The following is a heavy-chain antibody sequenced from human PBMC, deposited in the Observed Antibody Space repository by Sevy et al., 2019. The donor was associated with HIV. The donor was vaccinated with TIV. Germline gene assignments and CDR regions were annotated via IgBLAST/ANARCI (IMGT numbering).Heavy chain of an antibody. CDR2: ILYEGINK. CDR3: ATGSDYGSGSYDY. V-gene: IGHV3-33*03. J-gene: IGHJ4*02. CDR1: GFSFDRYG. D-gene: IGHD3-10*01. Sequence: GGSLRLSCVASGFSFDRYGMHWIRHAPGKGLEWVAVILYEGINKDYGDSVRGRFTISRDNSKNTLYLEMNNLRVDDTAVYYCATGSDYGSGSYDYWGQGTLVTVSS.